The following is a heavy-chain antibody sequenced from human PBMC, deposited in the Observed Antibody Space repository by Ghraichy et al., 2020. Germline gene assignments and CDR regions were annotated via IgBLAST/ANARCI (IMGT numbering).Heavy chain of an antibody. CDR3: ARVHTIFGVV. CDR2: IYYSGST. V-gene: IGHV4-59*01. Sequence: SETLSLTCTVSGGSISSYYWSWIRQPPGKGLEWIGYIYYSGSTNYNPSLKSRVTISVDTSKNQFSLKLSSVTAADTAVYYCARVHTIFGVVWGQGTLVTVSS. J-gene: IGHJ4*02. CDR1: GGSISSYY. D-gene: IGHD3-3*01.